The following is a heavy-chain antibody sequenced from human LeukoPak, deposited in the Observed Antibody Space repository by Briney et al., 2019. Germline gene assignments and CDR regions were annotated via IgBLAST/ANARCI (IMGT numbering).Heavy chain of an antibody. CDR3: AKDAFRGYSYGYRVSMVWFDQ. J-gene: IGHJ5*02. V-gene: IGHV3-30*02. Sequence: GGSLRLSCAASGFTFDDYGMHWVRQAPGKGLEGVAFIRYDGSNKYYVDSVKGRFTISRDNSKNTLSLQMSSLRAEDTAVYFCAKDAFRGYSYGYRVSMVWFDQWGQGILVTVSS. CDR1: GFTFDDYG. D-gene: IGHD5-18*01. CDR2: IRYDGSNK.